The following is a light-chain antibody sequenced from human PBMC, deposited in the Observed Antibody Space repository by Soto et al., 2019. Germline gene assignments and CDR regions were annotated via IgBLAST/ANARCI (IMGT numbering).Light chain of an antibody. V-gene: IGKV3-11*01. J-gene: IGKJ1*01. Sequence: EVVLTQSPATLSLSPGERAALSCRASQSVSTFLAWYQQKPGQAPRLLIYDASNRATGIPARFSGSGSGTDFTHTISRLEPEDFAVYYCQQYGSSGTFGQGTKVDIK. CDR3: QQYGSSGT. CDR2: DAS. CDR1: QSVSTF.